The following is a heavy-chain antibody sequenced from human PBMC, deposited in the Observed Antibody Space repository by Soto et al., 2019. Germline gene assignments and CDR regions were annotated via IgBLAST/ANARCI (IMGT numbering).Heavy chain of an antibody. CDR2: ISPYSGNT. J-gene: IGHJ6*02. Sequence: QVKLVQSGDEVRKPGSSVKVSCKASGYIFVNYGIAWVRQAPGQGLEWMGWISPYSGNTHYASKGQGRLTMTTDTTTSTAYMDLGSLTTDDTAVYYCATVENCVTPTPQDVWGQGTTVTVSS. CDR1: GYIFVNYG. CDR3: ATVENCVTPTPQDV. V-gene: IGHV1-18*01. D-gene: IGHD3-16*02.